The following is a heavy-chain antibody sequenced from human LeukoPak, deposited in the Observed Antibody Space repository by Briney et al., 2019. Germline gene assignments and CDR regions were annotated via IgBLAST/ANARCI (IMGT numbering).Heavy chain of an antibody. CDR1: GGSINNYY. J-gene: IGHJ2*01. V-gene: IGHV4-59*01. CDR2: IYYTESV. CDR3: ARDRPGSYWYFDL. Sequence: SETLSLTCTVSGGSINNYYWSWIRQPPGRGLEWIGYIYYTESVNYDPSLKSRVTISVDTSKKQFSLKLSSVIAADTAVYYCARDRPGSYWYFDLWGRGTLVTVTS. D-gene: IGHD3-10*01.